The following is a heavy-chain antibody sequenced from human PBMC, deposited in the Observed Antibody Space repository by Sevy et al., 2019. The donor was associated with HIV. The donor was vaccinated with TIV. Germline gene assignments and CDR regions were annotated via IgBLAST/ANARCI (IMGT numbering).Heavy chain of an antibody. D-gene: IGHD3-22*01. CDR1: GFTFSSYG. J-gene: IGHJ4*02. CDR3: VSGADYYESRTENFDY. Sequence: GGSLRLSCAASGFTFSSYGMHWVRQAPGKGLEWVALIWYDGSNKYYADSVKGRFTISRDNSKNTLYLQMYRLGAEDTVEYYCVSGADYYESRTENFDYWGQGTLVTVSS. CDR2: IWYDGSNK. V-gene: IGHV3-33*01.